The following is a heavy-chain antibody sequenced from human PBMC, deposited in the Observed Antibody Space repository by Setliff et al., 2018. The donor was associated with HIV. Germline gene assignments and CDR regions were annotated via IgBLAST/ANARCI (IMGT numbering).Heavy chain of an antibody. CDR1: GYSISSGYY. CDR3: ARQVDGYNLYHVYYFDY. J-gene: IGHJ4*02. CDR2: IDHSGTT. V-gene: IGHV4-38-2*01. Sequence: SETLSLTCAVSGYSISSGYYWGWIRQTPGKGLEWIGSIDHSGTTYYNPSLRSRVTISVDTSKNQFSLKLSSVTAADTAVYYCARQVDGYNLYHVYYFDYWGQGTLVTVSS. D-gene: IGHD5-12*01.